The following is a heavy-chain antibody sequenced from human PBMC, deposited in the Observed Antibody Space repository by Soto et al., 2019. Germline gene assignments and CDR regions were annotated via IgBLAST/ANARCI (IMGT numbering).Heavy chain of an antibody. CDR2: MYHSGST. Sequence: ASETLSLTCAVSGGSISSGGYSWSWIRQPPGKGLEWIGYMYHSGSTYYNQSLKSRVTISIDRSKNQFSLKLSSVTAADTALFYCARHDMVRGVIVYFDYWGQGTLVTVSS. CDR3: ARHDMVRGVIVYFDY. V-gene: IGHV4-30-2*01. CDR1: GGSISSGGYS. D-gene: IGHD3-10*01. J-gene: IGHJ4*02.